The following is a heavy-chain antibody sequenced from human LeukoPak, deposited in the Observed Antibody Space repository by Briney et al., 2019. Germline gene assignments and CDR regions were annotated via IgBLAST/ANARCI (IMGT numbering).Heavy chain of an antibody. CDR3: ARAPSTMTPDWFDP. Sequence: LETLSLTCTVSGGSISGYYWGWIRQPAGKGLEWIGRVDYSGSTHDNPSLKSRVSMSVDTSTNHFSLKLSSVTAADTAVYYCARAPSTMTPDWFDPWGQGILVTVSS. J-gene: IGHJ5*02. D-gene: IGHD3-22*01. CDR1: GGSISGYY. V-gene: IGHV4-4*07. CDR2: VDYSGST.